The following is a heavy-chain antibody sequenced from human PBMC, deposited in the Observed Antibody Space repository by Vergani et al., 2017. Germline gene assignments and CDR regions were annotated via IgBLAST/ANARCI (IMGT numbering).Heavy chain of an antibody. J-gene: IGHJ4*02. CDR3: ARAYYDCWSGYYLDY. CDR2: INPNCGGT. CDR1: GYPFTGYY. V-gene: IGHV1-2*04. D-gene: IGHD3-3*01. Sequence: QVQLVQSGAEVKKPGASVKVPCKASGYPFTGYYMHLVRQAPGQGIEGMGWINPNCGGTNYAQKFRGWVTMNRDTSISTPYMELTRLRTDDTAVYYCARAYYDCWSGYYLDYWGQGTLVTGSS.